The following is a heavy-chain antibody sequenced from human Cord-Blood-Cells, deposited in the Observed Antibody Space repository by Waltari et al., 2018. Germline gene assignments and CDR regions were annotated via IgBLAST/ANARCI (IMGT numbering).Heavy chain of an antibody. CDR1: GYTFTSYA. CDR3: ARLLYSSSWYYYYGMDV. CDR2: INAGNGNT. D-gene: IGHD6-13*01. Sequence: QVQLVQSGAEGKKPGASVKVSCNASGYTFTSYAMHWVRQAPGQMLEWMGWINAGNGNTKYSQKFQGRVTMTRDTSASTAYMELSSMRSEDTAVYYCARLLYSSSWYYYYGMDVWGQGTTVTVSS. J-gene: IGHJ6*02. V-gene: IGHV1-3*01.